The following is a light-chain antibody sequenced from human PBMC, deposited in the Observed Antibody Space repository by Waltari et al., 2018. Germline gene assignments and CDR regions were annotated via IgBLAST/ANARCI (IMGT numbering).Light chain of an antibody. CDR2: DVS. CDR3: HQRSTWPWT. J-gene: IGKJ1*01. Sequence: EIVLTQSPATLSLSQGERDTLSCSASQSVSTFLALYQQKPGQAPRLLIYDVSNRATGTPARFSGSGSGTDFTLTISTLEPEDFAVYYCHQRSTWPWTFGQGTKVEIK. CDR1: QSVSTF. V-gene: IGKV3-11*01.